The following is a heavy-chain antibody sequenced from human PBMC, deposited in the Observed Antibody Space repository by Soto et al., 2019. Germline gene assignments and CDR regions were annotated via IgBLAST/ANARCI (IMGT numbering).Heavy chain of an antibody. CDR2: IIPIFGTA. V-gene: IGHV1-69*13. Sequence: SVKVASKASGGTVSIYAISWVRQAPGQGLEWMGGIIPIFGTANYAQKFQGRVTITADESTSTAYMELSSLRSEDTAVYYCARHPEPTLEDCSGGSCYYYYGMDVWGQGNTVTVSS. J-gene: IGHJ6*02. CDR3: ARHPEPTLEDCSGGSCYYYYGMDV. D-gene: IGHD2-15*01. CDR1: GGTVSIYA.